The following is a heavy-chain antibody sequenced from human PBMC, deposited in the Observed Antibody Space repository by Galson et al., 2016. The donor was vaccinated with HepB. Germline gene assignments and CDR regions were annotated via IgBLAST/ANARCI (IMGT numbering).Heavy chain of an antibody. D-gene: IGHD6-13*01. CDR1: GDSVSSNSAA. J-gene: IGHJ4*02. CDR2: TYYRSKWYY. Sequence: CAISGDSVSSNSAAWNWIRQSPSRGLEWLGRTYYRSKWYYGYAVSVKSRITIKADTSKNQFSLQLNSVTPDDSAVYYCARDGPSSSWHLDYWGQGTLVPVAS. V-gene: IGHV6-1*01. CDR3: ARDGPSSSWHLDY.